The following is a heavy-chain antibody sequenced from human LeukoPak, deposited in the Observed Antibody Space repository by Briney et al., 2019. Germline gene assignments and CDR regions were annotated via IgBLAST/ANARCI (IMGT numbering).Heavy chain of an antibody. D-gene: IGHD3-16*02. CDR1: GFTFSSYA. CDR2: ISGSGGST. J-gene: IGHJ3*02. CDR3: SSLDAYAFDI. V-gene: IGHV3-23*01. Sequence: GGSLRLSCAASGFTFSSYAMSWVRQAPGKGLGWVSTISGSGGSTYYADFVKGRFTLSRDNSKNTLYLQMNSLRAEDTAVYYCSSLDAYAFDIWGQGTMVTVSS.